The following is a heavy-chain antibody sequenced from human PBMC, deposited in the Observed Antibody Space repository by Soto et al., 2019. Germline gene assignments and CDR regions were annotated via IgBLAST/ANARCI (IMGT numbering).Heavy chain of an antibody. J-gene: IGHJ5*02. Sequence: QLQLQESGPGLVKPSETLSLTCTVSGGSISSSSYYWGWIRQPPGKGLEWIGSIYYSGSTYYNPSLKSRVAISVDTSKNQFSLTLSSVTAADTAVYYCARQAGDYRAGWFDPWGQGTLVTVSS. V-gene: IGHV4-39*01. CDR2: IYYSGST. CDR1: GGSISSSSYY. D-gene: IGHD4-17*01. CDR3: ARQAGDYRAGWFDP.